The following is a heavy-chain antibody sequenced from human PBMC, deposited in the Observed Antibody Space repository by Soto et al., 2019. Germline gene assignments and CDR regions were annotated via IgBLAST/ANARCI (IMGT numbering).Heavy chain of an antibody. V-gene: IGHV1-69*01. CDR1: GGTFSSYA. D-gene: IGHD3-22*01. CDR2: IIPIFGTA. Sequence: QVQLVQSGAEVKKPGSSVKVSCKASGGTFSSYAISWVRQAPGQGLEWMGGIIPIFGTANYAQKFQGRVTITEDESTSTAYMELSSLGSEDTAVYYCATHEGHYYDSSGPGTKFDYWGQGTLVTVSS. J-gene: IGHJ4*02. CDR3: ATHEGHYYDSSGPGTKFDY.